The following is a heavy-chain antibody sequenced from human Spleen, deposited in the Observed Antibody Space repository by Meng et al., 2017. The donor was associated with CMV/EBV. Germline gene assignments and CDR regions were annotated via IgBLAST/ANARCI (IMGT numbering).Heavy chain of an antibody. CDR3: ARADYGDYNFSY. Sequence: VRQVDAGAEVKKAGVSVKVSCKASGYTFTNYYMHWVRQAPGQGLEWMVIINPSGGSTSYAQKFQGRVTMTRDTSTSTVYMELSSLRSEDTAVYYCARADYGDYNFSYWGQGTLVTVSS. V-gene: IGHV1-46*01. D-gene: IGHD4-17*01. J-gene: IGHJ4*02. CDR2: INPSGGST. CDR1: GYTFTNYY.